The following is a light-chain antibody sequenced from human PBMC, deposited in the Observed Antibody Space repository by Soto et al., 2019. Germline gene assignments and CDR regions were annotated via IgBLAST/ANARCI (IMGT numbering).Light chain of an antibody. CDR2: AAS. CDR3: QHYNNWPT. J-gene: IGKJ2*01. V-gene: IGKV3-15*01. CDR1: QSVGSN. Sequence: TQSPATLSVSPGERVTLSCRASQSVGSNVAWYQQKPGHAPRLLIYAASTRASGIPPRFSGSGSETEFALTSGSLQPEDFAVYHGQHYNNWPTFGQGTKLEIK.